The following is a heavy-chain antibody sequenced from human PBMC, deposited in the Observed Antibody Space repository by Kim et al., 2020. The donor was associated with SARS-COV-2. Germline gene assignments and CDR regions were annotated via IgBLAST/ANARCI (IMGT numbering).Heavy chain of an antibody. Sequence: ASVKVSCKISGHTLTALCMHWVRQAPGKGLEWMGGIDPEDDETIFSQKFRGRVTMTEDTSRDTAYMTLSSLRYDDTAVYYCVAGPRDTVFGLPTPHWGQGSLVTVSS. D-gene: IGHD3-3*01. V-gene: IGHV1-24*01. CDR3: VAGPRDTVFGLPTPH. J-gene: IGHJ4*02. CDR1: GHTLTALC. CDR2: IDPEDDET.